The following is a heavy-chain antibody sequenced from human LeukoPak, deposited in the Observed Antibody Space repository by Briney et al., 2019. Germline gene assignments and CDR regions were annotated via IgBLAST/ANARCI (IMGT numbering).Heavy chain of an antibody. D-gene: IGHD3-10*01. J-gene: IGHJ4*02. CDR1: GFTFSIYA. V-gene: IGHV3-23*01. CDR3: AKEGVRGSGTYYNLKDY. Sequence: PGGSLRLSYAASGFTFSIYAMSWVRQAPGKGLEWVSAISDSGGSTYYADSVKGRFTISRDNSKNTLYLQMNSLRAEDTAVYFCAKEGVRGSGTYYNLKDYWGQGTLVTVSS. CDR2: ISDSGGST.